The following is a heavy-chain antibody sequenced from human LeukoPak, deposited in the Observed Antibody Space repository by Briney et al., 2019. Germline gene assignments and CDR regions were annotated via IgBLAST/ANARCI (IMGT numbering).Heavy chain of an antibody. CDR3: ASLIGGYSYGFDY. V-gene: IGHV3-21*01. D-gene: IGHD5-18*01. J-gene: IGHJ4*02. CDR1: GFTFSSYS. Sequence: GGSLRLSCAASGFTFSSYSMNWVRQAPGKGLEWVSSISSSSYIYYADSVKGRFTISRDNAKNSLYLQMNSLRAEDTAVYYCASLIGGYSYGFDYWGQGTLVTVSS. CDR2: ISSSSYI.